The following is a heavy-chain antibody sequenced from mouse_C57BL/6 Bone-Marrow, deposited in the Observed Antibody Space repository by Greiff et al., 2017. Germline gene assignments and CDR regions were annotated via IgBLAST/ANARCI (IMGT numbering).Heavy chain of an antibody. J-gene: IGHJ3*01. D-gene: IGHD2-5*01. CDR2: IDPSDSYT. V-gene: IGHV1-50*01. Sequence: VHLVESGAELVKPGASVKLSCKASGYTFTSYWMQWVKQRPGQGLEWIGEIDPSDSYTNYNQKFKGKATLTVDTSSSTAYMQLSSLTSEDSAVYYCARSHYSNYGFAYWGQGTLVTVSA. CDR3: ARSHYSNYGFAY. CDR1: GYTFTSYW.